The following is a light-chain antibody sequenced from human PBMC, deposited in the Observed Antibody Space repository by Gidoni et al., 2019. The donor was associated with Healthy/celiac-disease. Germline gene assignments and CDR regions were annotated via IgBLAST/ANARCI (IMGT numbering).Light chain of an antibody. CDR3: QQYSNWPPFT. CDR1: ETIDYK. V-gene: IGKV3-15*01. Sequence: DTVLTQSPVTLSVSSGERAALSCRASETIDYKLAWYQQKPGQAPRLLIYGASIRATGVPDRFRGSGSGTEFTLTISSLQSEDFAFYYCQQYSNWPPFTFGGGTKVEMK. J-gene: IGKJ4*01. CDR2: GAS.